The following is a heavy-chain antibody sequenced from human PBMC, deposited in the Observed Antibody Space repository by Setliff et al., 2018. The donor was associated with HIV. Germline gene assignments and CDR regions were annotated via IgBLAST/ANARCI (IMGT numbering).Heavy chain of an antibody. V-gene: IGHV1-3*01. D-gene: IGHD6-13*01. J-gene: IGHJ4*02. CDR2: INGGDGNT. CDR3: ARGGRGTAGIFDY. Sequence: ASVKVSCKTSGYIFSSYALHWVRQAPGQGLEWMGWINGGDGNTKYSQRFQGRVFFNRDTSATTAYMELSRLRFDDTAIYYCARGGRGTAGIFDYWGQGTLVTVSS. CDR1: GYIFSSYA.